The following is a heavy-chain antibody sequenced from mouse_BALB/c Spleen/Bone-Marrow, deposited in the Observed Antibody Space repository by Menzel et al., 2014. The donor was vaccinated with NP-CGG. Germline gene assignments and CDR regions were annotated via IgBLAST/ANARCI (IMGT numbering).Heavy chain of an antibody. CDR2: IRSKSNNYAT. CDR1: GFTFNTNA. Sequence: EVQGVESGGGLVQPKGSLKLSCAASGFTFNTNAMHWVRQAPGKGLEWVARIRSKSNNYATYYADSVKDRFTISRDDSQSMLYLQMNNLKTEDTAMYYCVRDPSKWERAMDYWGQGTSVTVSS. CDR3: VRDPSKWERAMDY. V-gene: IGHV10S3*01. J-gene: IGHJ4*01. D-gene: IGHD4-1*01.